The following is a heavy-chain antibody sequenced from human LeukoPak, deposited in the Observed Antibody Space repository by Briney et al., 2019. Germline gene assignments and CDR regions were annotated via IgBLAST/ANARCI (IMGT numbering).Heavy chain of an antibody. CDR1: GFTFSNYA. D-gene: IGHD3-3*01. V-gene: IGHV3-23*01. J-gene: IGHJ5*02. CDR3: AKGDLFLEWYNWFDP. Sequence: GGSLRLSCAASGFTFSNYAMSWFRQAPGKGLEWVSAISGSGGSTYYADSVKGRFTISRDNSKNTLYLQMNSLRAEDTAVYYCAKGDLFLEWYNWFDPWGQGTLVTVSS. CDR2: ISGSGGST.